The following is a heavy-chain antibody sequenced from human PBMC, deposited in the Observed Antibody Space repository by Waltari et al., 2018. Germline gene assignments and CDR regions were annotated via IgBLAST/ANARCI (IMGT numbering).Heavy chain of an antibody. CDR1: GGTFSSYA. J-gene: IGHJ4*02. Sequence: QVQLVQSGAEVKKPGSSVKVSCTAAGGTFSSYAISWWRQAPGQGLEWMGGIIPIFGTANYAQKFQGRVTITADKSTSTAYMELSSLRSEDTAVYYCAREAYDFWSGYFDYWGQGTLVTVSS. CDR3: AREAYDFWSGYFDY. V-gene: IGHV1-69*14. CDR2: IIPIFGTA. D-gene: IGHD3-3*01.